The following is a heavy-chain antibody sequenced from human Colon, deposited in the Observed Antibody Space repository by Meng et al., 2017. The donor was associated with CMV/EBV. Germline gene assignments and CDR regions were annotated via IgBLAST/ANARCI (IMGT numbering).Heavy chain of an antibody. V-gene: IGHV5-51*01. CDR1: GFTFSTFE. Sequence: GGSLRLSCKGSGFTFSTFEIAWVRQMPGKGLEWMGLIYPGDSKTIYSPSFEGQVTISADWSASIAYLHWTSLKASDTAIYYCARHGRPCSTNCLEFDLWGRGTLVTVSS. D-gene: IGHD2-2*01. J-gene: IGHJ4*02. CDR3: ARHGRPCSTNCLEFDL. CDR2: IYPGDSKT.